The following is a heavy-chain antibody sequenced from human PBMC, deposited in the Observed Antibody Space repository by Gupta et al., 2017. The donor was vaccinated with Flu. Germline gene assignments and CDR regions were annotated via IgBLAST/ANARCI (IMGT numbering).Heavy chain of an antibody. V-gene: IGHV3-7*01. D-gene: IGHD3-22*01. CDR3: ARHYYDSPGGAFDI. CDR2: IKQDGYEK. J-gene: IGHJ3*02. Sequence: RQAPGKGLEWVANIKQDGYEKDYVDSVKGRFTISRDNDKNSLFLQMYSLSAEDAGVYFCARHYYDSPGGAFDIWGHGTLVTVSS.